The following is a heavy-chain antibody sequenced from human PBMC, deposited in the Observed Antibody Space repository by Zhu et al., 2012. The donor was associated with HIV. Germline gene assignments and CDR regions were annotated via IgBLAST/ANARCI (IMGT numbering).Heavy chain of an antibody. CDR2: IYHSGST. Sequence: QVQLQESGSGLVKPSQTLSLTCAVSGGSISSGGYSWSWIRQPPGKGLEWIGYIYHSGSTYYNPSLKSRVTISVDRSKNQFSLKLSSVTAADTAVYYCARGLDYGGNPAFDYWGQGTLVTVSS. CDR1: GGSISSGGYS. J-gene: IGHJ4*02. D-gene: IGHD4-23*01. CDR3: ARGLDYGGNPAFDY. V-gene: IGHV4-30-2*01.